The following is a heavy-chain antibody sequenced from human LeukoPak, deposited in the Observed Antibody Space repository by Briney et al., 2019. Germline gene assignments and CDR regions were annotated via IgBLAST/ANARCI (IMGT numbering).Heavy chain of an antibody. V-gene: IGHV1-69*05. Sequence: ASVKVSCKASGGTFSSYAISWVRQAPGQGLEWMGGIIPIFGTANYAQKFQGRVTITTDESTSTAYMELSSLRSEDTAVYYCATQGRYSSGRHSYFDYWGQGTLVTVSS. CDR2: IIPIFGTA. CDR3: ATQGRYSSGRHSYFDY. J-gene: IGHJ4*02. CDR1: GGTFSSYA. D-gene: IGHD6-19*01.